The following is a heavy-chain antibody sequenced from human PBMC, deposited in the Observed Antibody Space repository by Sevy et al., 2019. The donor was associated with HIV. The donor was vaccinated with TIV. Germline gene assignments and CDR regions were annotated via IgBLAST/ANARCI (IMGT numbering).Heavy chain of an antibody. J-gene: IGHJ4*02. V-gene: IGHV4-59*08. Sequence: SETLSLTCTVSGGSITSLYWNWIRQPPGKGLEWIANIYYNGHINYNPTLKSRVTLSLDTSKNQFSLRLSSVTAADTAMYYCAGENAWGRGYSWGQGALVTVSS. CDR3: AGENAWGRGYS. CDR1: GGSITSLY. CDR2: IYYNGHI. D-gene: IGHD1-26*01.